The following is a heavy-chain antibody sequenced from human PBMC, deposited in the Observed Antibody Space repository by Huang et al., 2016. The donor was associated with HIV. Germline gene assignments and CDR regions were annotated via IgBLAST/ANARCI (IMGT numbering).Heavy chain of an antibody. CDR2: IIHMFGTP. Sequence: QVQLVQSGAEVKTPGSSVKVSCKASGGTFSKYAISWVRQAPRQGLGWMGGIIHMFGTPNYARKFQGRVTITADDSTSTTYVEVSSLRSEDTALYYCARGQLGSYGDYDVLYWGQGTLVTVSS. CDR3: ARGQLGSYGDYDVLY. D-gene: IGHD4-17*01. V-gene: IGHV1-69*13. CDR1: GGTFSKYA. J-gene: IGHJ4*02.